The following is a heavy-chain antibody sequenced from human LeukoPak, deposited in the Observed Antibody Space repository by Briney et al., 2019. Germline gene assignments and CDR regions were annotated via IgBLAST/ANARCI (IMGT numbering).Heavy chain of an antibody. CDR1: GFTFSSYA. CDR2: ISGTGGST. J-gene: IGHJ5*02. V-gene: IGHV3-23*01. Sequence: PGGSLRLSCAASGFTFSSYAMSWVRQAPGKGLEWVSTISGTGGSTYYADSVKGRFTISRDNSKNTLYLQISSLRAEDTAVYYCAMQQQLGSNWFDPWGQGTLVTVSS. D-gene: IGHD6-13*01. CDR3: AMQQQLGSNWFDP.